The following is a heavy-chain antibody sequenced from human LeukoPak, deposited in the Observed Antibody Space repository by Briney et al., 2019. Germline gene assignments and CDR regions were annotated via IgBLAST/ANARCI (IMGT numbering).Heavy chain of an antibody. Sequence: ASVKVSSKASGYTFTSYGISWVRQAPGQGLEWMGWISAYNGNTNYAQKLQGRVTMTADTSTSTAYMELRSLRSDDTAVYYCARDVSDTGSVSYSDYWGQGTLVTVSS. V-gene: IGHV1-18*04. J-gene: IGHJ4*02. D-gene: IGHD3-10*01. CDR2: ISAYNGNT. CDR1: GYTFTSYG. CDR3: ARDVSDTGSVSYSDY.